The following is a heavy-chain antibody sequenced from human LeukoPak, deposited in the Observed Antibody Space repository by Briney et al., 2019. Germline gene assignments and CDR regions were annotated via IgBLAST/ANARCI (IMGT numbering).Heavy chain of an antibody. Sequence: GGSLRLSCAASGFTFSSYSINWVRQAPGKGLEWVSSISGTSSYIYYADSVKGRFAISRDNANSSLYLQMNSLRAEDTAVYYCAKAGNSGYVLRGAFDIWGQGTMVTVSS. V-gene: IGHV3-21*01. J-gene: IGHJ3*02. D-gene: IGHD5-12*01. CDR2: ISGTSSYI. CDR3: AKAGNSGYVLRGAFDI. CDR1: GFTFSSYS.